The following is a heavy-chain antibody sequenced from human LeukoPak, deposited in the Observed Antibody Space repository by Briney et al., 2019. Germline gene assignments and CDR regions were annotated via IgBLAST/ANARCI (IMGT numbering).Heavy chain of an antibody. CDR1: GGSISSYY. V-gene: IGHV4-59*01. J-gene: IGHJ4*02. D-gene: IGHD5-18*01. CDR3: AREGGYNYGYYYFDY. CDR2: IYYSGST. Sequence: SETLSLTCTVSGGSISSYYWSWVRQPPGKGLEWIGYIYYSGSTNYNPSLKSRVTISVDTSKNQFSLKLSSVTAAVTAVYYCAREGGYNYGYYYFDYWGQGSLVTASS.